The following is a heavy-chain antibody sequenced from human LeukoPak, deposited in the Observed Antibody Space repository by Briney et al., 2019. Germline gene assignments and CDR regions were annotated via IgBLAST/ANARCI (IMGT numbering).Heavy chain of an antibody. J-gene: IGHJ5*02. V-gene: IGHV4-59*08. D-gene: IGHD6-19*01. Sequence: PSETLSLTCTVSGGSISSYYWSWIRQPPGEGLEWIGYIYYSGSTNYNPSLKSRVTISVDTSKNQFSLKLSSVTAADTAVYYCAGGIYSSGWYAWFDPWGQGTLVTVSS. CDR2: IYYSGST. CDR1: GGSISSYY. CDR3: AGGIYSSGWYAWFDP.